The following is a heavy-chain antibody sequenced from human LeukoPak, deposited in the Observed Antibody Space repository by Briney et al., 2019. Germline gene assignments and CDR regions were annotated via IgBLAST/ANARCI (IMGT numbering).Heavy chain of an antibody. V-gene: IGHV5-51*01. CDR1: GYSFTSYW. J-gene: IGHJ4*02. CDR2: IYPGDSDT. D-gene: IGHD1-26*01. Sequence: GESLLISCQGSGYSFTSYWIGWVRQLPGEGLEWMGIIYPGDSDTRYSPSFQGQVTISADKSITTAYLQWSSLKASDTAMYYCARHEGGYVDYWGQGTLVTVSS. CDR3: ARHEGGYVDY.